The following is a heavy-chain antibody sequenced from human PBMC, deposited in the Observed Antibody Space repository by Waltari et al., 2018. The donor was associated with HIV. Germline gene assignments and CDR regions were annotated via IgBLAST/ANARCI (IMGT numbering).Heavy chain of an antibody. J-gene: IGHJ5*02. CDR3: ARDKSNVDWFDP. CDR1: GGSISSYY. Sequence: QVQLQESGPGLVKPSETLSLTCTVSGGSISSYYWSWIRQPAGKGLEWIRRIDTSGSTNSNPSLKSRVTMSVDTSNNQFSLKLSSVTAADTAVYYCARDKSNVDWFDPWGQGTLVTVSS. V-gene: IGHV4-4*07. CDR2: IDTSGST. D-gene: IGHD4-4*01.